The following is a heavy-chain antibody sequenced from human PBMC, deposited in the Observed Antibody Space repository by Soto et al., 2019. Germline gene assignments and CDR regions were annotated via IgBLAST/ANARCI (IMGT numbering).Heavy chain of an antibody. CDR1: GGSISSYY. V-gene: IGHV4-4*07. CDR2: IYTSGST. D-gene: IGHD6-19*01. J-gene: IGHJ5*02. Sequence: PSETLSLTCTVSGGSISSYYWIWIRQPAGKGLEWIGRIYTSGSTNYNPSLKSRVTMSVDTSKNQFSLKLSSVTAADTAVYYCARDRRIAVAGGINWFDPWGQGTLVTVSS. CDR3: ARDRRIAVAGGINWFDP.